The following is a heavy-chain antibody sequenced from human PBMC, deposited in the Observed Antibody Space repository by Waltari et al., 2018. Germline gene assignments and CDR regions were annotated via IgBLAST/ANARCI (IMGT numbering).Heavy chain of an antibody. J-gene: IGHJ5*02. CDR1: GGTLRSYA. V-gene: IGHV1-69*12. CDR2: IIPRVGPAP. Sequence: QVQLVQSGAEVKKPGSSVQVCWKASGGTLRSYAISWVRQAPGEGLEWMGGIIPRVGPAPNYAQKIQGRLTVTADESTATVYMDLSSLRSDDTAVYYCARRQLGGAFDPWGQGTLVSVSS. D-gene: IGHD3-16*01. CDR3: ARRQLGGAFDP.